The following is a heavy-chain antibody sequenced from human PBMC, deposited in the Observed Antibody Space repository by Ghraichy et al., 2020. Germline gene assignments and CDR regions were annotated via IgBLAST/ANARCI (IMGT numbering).Heavy chain of an antibody. CDR1: GVSFTDHY. V-gene: IGHV4-34*01. D-gene: IGHD3-10*01. CDR3: VTSRWFGIYPDF. Sequence: SQTLSLTCAVYGVSFTDHYWTWIRQSPGKGLEWIGEYNHVGGIKYNPSLSGRVTISLDTSKREVSLRVSPVSAADTAVYYCVTSRWFGIYPDFWGQGTLATVSS. CDR2: YNHVGGI. J-gene: IGHJ4*02.